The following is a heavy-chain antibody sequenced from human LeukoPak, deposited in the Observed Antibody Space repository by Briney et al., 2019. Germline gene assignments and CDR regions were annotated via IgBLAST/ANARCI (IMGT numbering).Heavy chain of an antibody. CDR2: INHSGST. V-gene: IGHV4-34*01. Sequence: SETLSLTCAVYGGSFSGYYWSWIRQPPGKGLEWIGEINHSGSTNHNPSLKSRVTISVDTSKNQFSLKLSSVTAADTAVYYCARRPDFDYWGQGTLVTVSS. CDR3: ARRPDFDY. CDR1: GGSFSGYY. D-gene: IGHD6-25*01. J-gene: IGHJ4*02.